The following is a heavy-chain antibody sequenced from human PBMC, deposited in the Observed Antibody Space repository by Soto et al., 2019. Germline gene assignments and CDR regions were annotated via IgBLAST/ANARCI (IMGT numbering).Heavy chain of an antibody. CDR3: ARRYSSSLDF. Sequence: GGSLRLSCSASGFTFSSYAMHWVRQAPGKGLEYVSAISSNGGSTYYADSVKGRFTISRDNSKNTLYLQMSSLRAEDTAVYYCARRYSSSLDFWGQGTLVTVSP. J-gene: IGHJ4*02. D-gene: IGHD6-13*01. CDR2: ISSNGGST. V-gene: IGHV3-64D*06. CDR1: GFTFSSYA.